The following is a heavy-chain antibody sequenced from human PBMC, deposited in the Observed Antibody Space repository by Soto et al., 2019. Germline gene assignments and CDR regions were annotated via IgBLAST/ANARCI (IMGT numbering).Heavy chain of an antibody. D-gene: IGHD3-3*01. V-gene: IGHV4-30-4*01. Sequence: PSETLSLTCTVSGGSISSGDYYWSWIRQPPGKGLEWIGYIYYSGSTYYNPSLKSRVTISVDTSKNQFSLKLSSVTAADTAVYYCARVGFTYYDFKPHYYGMDVWGQGTTVTVSS. CDR2: IYYSGST. CDR1: GGSISSGDYY. J-gene: IGHJ6*02. CDR3: ARVGFTYYDFKPHYYGMDV.